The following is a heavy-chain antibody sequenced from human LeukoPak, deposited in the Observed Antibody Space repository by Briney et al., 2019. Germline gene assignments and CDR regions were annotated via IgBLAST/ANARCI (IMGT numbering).Heavy chain of an antibody. D-gene: IGHD4-17*01. V-gene: IGHV3-21*01. CDR1: GFTFSSYS. CDR3: ARVATVTTRGFGAFDI. CDR2: ISSSSSYI. Sequence: GGSLRLSCAASGFTFSSYSMNWVRQAPGKGLEWVSSISSSSSYIYYADSLKGRFIISRDNAKNSLYLQMNSLRAEDTAVYYCARVATVTTRGFGAFDIWGQGTMVTVSS. J-gene: IGHJ3*02.